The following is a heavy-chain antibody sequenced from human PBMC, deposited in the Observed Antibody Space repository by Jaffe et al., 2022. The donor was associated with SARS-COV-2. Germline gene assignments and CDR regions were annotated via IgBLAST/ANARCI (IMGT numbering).Heavy chain of an antibody. D-gene: IGHD6-13*01. J-gene: IGHJ4*02. CDR3: ARRGIAAAGTQFGY. CDR2: INHSGST. CDR1: GGSFSGYY. V-gene: IGHV4-34*01. Sequence: QVQLQQWGAGLLKPSETLSLTCAVYGGSFSGYYWSWIRQPPGKGLEWIGEINHSGSTNYNPSLKSRVTISVDTSKNQFSLKLSSVTAADTAVYYCARRGIAAAGTQFGYWGQGTLVTVSS.